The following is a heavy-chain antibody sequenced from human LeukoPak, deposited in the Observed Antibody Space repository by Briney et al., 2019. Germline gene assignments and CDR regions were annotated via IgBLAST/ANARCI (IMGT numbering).Heavy chain of an antibody. J-gene: IGHJ3*02. Sequence: GGSLRLSCAASGFTFSSYAMHWARQAPGKGLEYVSAISSNGGSTYYANSVKGRFTISRDNSKNTLYLQMGSLRAEDMAVYYCARGITMTPRGAFDIWGQGTMVTVSS. CDR2: ISSNGGST. CDR1: GFTFSSYA. D-gene: IGHD3-22*01. V-gene: IGHV3-64*01. CDR3: ARGITMTPRGAFDI.